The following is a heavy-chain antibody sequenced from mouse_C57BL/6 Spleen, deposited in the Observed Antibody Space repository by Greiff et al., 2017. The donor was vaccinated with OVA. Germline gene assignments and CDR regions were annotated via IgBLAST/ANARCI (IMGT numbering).Heavy chain of an antibody. CDR2: INPSTGGT. D-gene: IGHD2-4*01. J-gene: IGHJ3*01. Sequence: EVKLVESGPELVKPGASVKISCKASGYSFTGYYMNWVKQSPEKSLEWIGEINPSTGGTTYNQKFKAKATLTVDKSSSTAYMQLKSLTSEDSAVYYCATIYYDYDGFAYWGQGTLVTVSA. CDR3: ATIYYDYDGFAY. CDR1: GYSFTGYY. V-gene: IGHV1-42*01.